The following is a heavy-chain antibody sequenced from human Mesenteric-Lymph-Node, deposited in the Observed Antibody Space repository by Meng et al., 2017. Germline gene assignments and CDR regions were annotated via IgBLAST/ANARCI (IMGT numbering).Heavy chain of an antibody. J-gene: IGHJ4*02. V-gene: IGHV3-74*01. CDR1: GITFSAYW. CDR3: ARDAGDTYYYPFDY. CDR2: CNSDGSST. Sequence: GGSLRLSCAASGITFSAYWMHWVRQAPGKGLVWVSSCNSDGSSTNYADSVKGRFTISRDDAKNSLYLQMNNLRAEDTGFYYCARDAGDTYYYPFDYWGQGTLVTVSS. D-gene: IGHD3-22*01.